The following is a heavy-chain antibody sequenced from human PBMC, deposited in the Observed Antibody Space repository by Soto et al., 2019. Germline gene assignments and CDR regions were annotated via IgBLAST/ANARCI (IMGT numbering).Heavy chain of an antibody. CDR1: GGTFKKYG. CDR3: AGEAGGTGLHL. V-gene: IGHV1-69*12. D-gene: IGHD3-9*01. J-gene: IGHJ5*02. CDR2: IIPMYGIA. Sequence: QVQLVQSGAEVKKPGSSVRVSCRTSGGTFKKYGFSWVRQAPGQGLEWMGGIIPMYGIANYGQIFQGRLTITADESTDTVYMDLTSLQSQDTDVYYCAGEAGGTGLHLSGQGTQVNVPS.